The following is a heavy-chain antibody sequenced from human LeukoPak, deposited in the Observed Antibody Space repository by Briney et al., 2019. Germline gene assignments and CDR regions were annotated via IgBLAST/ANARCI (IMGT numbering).Heavy chain of an antibody. CDR2: INPYNGDT. CDR3: ARVMHWDKVMARGRGMDA. J-gene: IGHJ6*02. Sequence: GASVKVSCKASAYTFTTYGISWVRQAPGQGLEWMGWINPYNGDTNYAQKLQGRVTMTTDTSTSTAYMELRSLRSDDTAVYYCARVMHWDKVMARGRGMDAWGQGTTVTVSS. D-gene: IGHD5-18*01. V-gene: IGHV1-18*01. CDR1: AYTFTTYG.